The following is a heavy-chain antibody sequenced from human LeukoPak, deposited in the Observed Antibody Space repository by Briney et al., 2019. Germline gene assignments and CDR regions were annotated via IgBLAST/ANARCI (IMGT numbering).Heavy chain of an antibody. Sequence: GGSLRLSCAASGFTFSNYAMSWFRQAPGKGLEWVSTTSASGGSTYYADSVKGRFTISRDNSKNTLYLQMNSLRAEDTAVYYCAKVDSDYYYWYGMAVWGQGTTVSVSS. J-gene: IGHJ6*02. CDR1: GFTFSNYA. CDR2: TSASGGST. CDR3: AKVDSDYYYWYGMAV. V-gene: IGHV3-23*01. D-gene: IGHD3-22*01.